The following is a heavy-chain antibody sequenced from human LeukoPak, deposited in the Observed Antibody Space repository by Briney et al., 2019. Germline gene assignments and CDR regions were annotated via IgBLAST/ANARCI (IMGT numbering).Heavy chain of an antibody. CDR3: ARRGDYDIFRDRNRFDP. Sequence: SETLSLTCTVSGGSISSSSYYWGWIRQPPGKGLEWIGSIYYSGSTYYNPSLKSRVTISADTSKNQFSLKLSSVTAADTAVYYCARRGDYDIFRDRNRFDPWGQGTLVTVSS. CDR2: IYYSGST. D-gene: IGHD3-9*01. V-gene: IGHV4-39*01. J-gene: IGHJ5*02. CDR1: GGSISSSSYY.